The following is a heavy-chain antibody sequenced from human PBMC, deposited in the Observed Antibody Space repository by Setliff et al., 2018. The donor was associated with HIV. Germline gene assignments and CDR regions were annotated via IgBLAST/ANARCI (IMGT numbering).Heavy chain of an antibody. D-gene: IGHD1-26*01. Sequence: CTVSTYSIGSGYYWGWIRQSPGKGLEWIGSIFYFGSVTYNPSLKSRPLISIDMSKTQFSLNLRSVTAADTAVYYCVRELLGSGGTVPEVNFFDSWGQGTLVTVSS. J-gene: IGHJ5*01. CDR2: IFYFGSV. CDR3: VRELLGSGGTVPEVNFFDS. V-gene: IGHV4-38-2*02. CDR1: TYSIGSGYY.